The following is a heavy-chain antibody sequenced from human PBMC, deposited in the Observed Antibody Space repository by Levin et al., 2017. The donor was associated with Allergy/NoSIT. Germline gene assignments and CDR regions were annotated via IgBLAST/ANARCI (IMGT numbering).Heavy chain of an antibody. CDR1: GFTFSSYA. V-gene: IGHV3-23*01. CDR2: ISGSGGST. CDR3: AKERYCSGGSCYSGISY. Sequence: SSETLSLTCAASGFTFSSYAMSWVRQAPGKGLEWVSAISGSGGSTYYADSVKGRFTISRDNSKNTLYLQMNSLRAEDTAVYYCAKERYCSGGSCYSGISYWGQGTLVTVSS. D-gene: IGHD2-15*01. J-gene: IGHJ4*02.